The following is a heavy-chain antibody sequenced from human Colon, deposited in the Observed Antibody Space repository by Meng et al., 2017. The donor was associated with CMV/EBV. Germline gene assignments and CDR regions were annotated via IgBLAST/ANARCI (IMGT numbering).Heavy chain of an antibody. Sequence: QVHLMQPGAGMREPGASVKVSCKASGYTFTGYLIHWVRQAPGQGLEWMGWINPYSGDTIYAQKFEVGVTMTRDASITTAYLELSSLKSDDTAVYYCGTFGGDFDYWGQGTLVTVFS. J-gene: IGHJ4*02. V-gene: IGHV1-2*02. CDR1: GYTFTGYL. CDR3: GTFGGDFDY. D-gene: IGHD3-3*01. CDR2: INPYSGDT.